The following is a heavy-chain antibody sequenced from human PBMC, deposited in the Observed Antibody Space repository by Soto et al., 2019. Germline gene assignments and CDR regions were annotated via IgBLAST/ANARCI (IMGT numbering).Heavy chain of an antibody. D-gene: IGHD3-22*01. V-gene: IGHV1-18*04. Sequence: ASVKVSCKASGYTFTSYGISWVRQAPGQGLEWMGWISAYNGNTNYAQKLQGRVTMTTDTSTSTAYMELRSLRSDDTAVYYCARNSYYYDSSAYPNPAAAFDIWGQGTMVTVSS. CDR2: ISAYNGNT. CDR1: GYTFTSYG. J-gene: IGHJ3*02. CDR3: ARNSYYYDSSAYPNPAAAFDI.